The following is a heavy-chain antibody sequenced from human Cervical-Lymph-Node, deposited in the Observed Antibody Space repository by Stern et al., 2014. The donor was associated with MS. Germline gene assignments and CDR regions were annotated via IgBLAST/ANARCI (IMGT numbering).Heavy chain of an antibody. CDR2: IYPLNSDP. Sequence: EVQLVESGPEVKKPGESLKISCKGSGYRFSSYWIGWVRQMPGKGLEWMGIIYPLNSDPTYSPSFQGQVTISADKSINTAYLQWSSLKASDTAMYYCARVDWYYDSNGPKPMNALDIWGQGTMVTVSS. V-gene: IGHV5-51*01. D-gene: IGHD3-22*01. CDR1: GYRFSSYW. CDR3: ARVDWYYDSNGPKPMNALDI. J-gene: IGHJ3*02.